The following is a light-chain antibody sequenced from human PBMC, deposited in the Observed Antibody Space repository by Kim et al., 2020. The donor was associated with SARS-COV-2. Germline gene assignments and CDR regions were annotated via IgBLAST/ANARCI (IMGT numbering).Light chain of an antibody. Sequence: LSLDHGERPTLTCRASQSVRIYFAWYQQKPGQAPRLHIYDASNRATGIPARFSGSGSGTDFTLTISSLEPEDFAVYYCQQRSNWTFGQGTKVDIK. J-gene: IGKJ1*01. CDR1: QSVRIY. CDR2: DAS. V-gene: IGKV3-11*01. CDR3: QQRSNWT.